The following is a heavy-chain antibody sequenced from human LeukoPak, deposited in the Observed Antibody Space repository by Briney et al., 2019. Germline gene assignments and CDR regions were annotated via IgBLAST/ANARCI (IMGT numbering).Heavy chain of an antibody. V-gene: IGHV4-39*01. CDR2: IYYSGST. CDR3: ARFHPAAAFDI. CDR1: GGSIGSSSYY. J-gene: IGHJ3*02. Sequence: SETLSLTCTVSGGSIGSSSYYWGWIRQPPGKGLEWIGSIYYSGSTYYNPSLKSRVTISVDTSKNQFSLKLSSVTAADTAVYYCARFHPAAAFDIWGQGTMVTVSS. D-gene: IGHD6-25*01.